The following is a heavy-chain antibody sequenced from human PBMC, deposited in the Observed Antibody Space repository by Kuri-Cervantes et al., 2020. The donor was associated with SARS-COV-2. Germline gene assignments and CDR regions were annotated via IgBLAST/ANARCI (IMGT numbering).Heavy chain of an antibody. CDR2: TIPIFGTA. CDR1: GGTFSSYA. J-gene: IGHJ6*02. D-gene: IGHD5-18*01. CDR3: ARYYSYSLYYGMDV. V-gene: IGHV1-69*13. Sequence: SVKVSCKASGGTFSSYAISWVRQAPGQGLEWMGGTIPIFGTANYAQKFQGRVTITADESTSTAYMELSSLRSDDTAVYYCARYYSYSLYYGMDVWGQGTMVTVSS.